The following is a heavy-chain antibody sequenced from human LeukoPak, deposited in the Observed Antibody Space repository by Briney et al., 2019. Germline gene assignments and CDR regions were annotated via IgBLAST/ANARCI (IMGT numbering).Heavy chain of an antibody. Sequence: SETLSLICTVSGGPIRSHCWSWIRQPPGKGLEWIGYIYYSGSTNYNPSLKSRGTLSVDTSKNQFSLKVSSVTAADTAVYYCARSVYTSGNLSFDHWGHKILVPVSS. J-gene: IGHJ5*02. CDR2: IYYSGST. CDR3: ARSVYTSGNLSFDH. V-gene: IGHV4-59*11. CDR1: GGPIRSHC. D-gene: IGHD3-10*01.